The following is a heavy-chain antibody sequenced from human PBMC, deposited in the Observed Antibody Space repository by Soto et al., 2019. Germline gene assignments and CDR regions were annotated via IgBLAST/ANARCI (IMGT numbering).Heavy chain of an antibody. J-gene: IGHJ5*02. CDR3: ARDSDRCSSNKPCLNWFDP. Sequence: GGSLRLSCAASGFTFSSYAMHWVRQAPGKGLEWVAVISYDGSNKYYADSVKGRFTISRDNSKNTLYLQMNSLRAEDTAVYYCARDSDRCSSNKPCLNWFDPWGKGTLVTVAS. CDR2: ISYDGSNK. D-gene: IGHD2-2*01. V-gene: IGHV3-30-3*01. CDR1: GFTFSSYA.